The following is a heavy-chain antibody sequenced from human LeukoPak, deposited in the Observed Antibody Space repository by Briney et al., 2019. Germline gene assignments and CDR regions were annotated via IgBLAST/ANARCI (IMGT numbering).Heavy chain of an antibody. D-gene: IGHD3-9*01. CDR2: ISGSGGST. Sequence: GGSLRLSCAASGFTFSSYGMSWVRQAPGKGLEWVSAISGSGGSTYYADSVKGRFTISRDNSKNTLYLQMNSLRAEDTAVYYCAKEGGYYDILTGYSTELDYWGQGTLVTVSS. CDR1: GFTFSSYG. J-gene: IGHJ4*02. V-gene: IGHV3-23*01. CDR3: AKEGGYYDILTGYSTELDY.